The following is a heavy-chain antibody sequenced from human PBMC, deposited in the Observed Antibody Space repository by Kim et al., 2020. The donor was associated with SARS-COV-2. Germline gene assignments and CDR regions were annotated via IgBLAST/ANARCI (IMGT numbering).Heavy chain of an antibody. Sequence: NPSPKSRVTISIDTSKNQFSRKLSSVTAADTAVYYCARRGSGSYSFWFDPWGHGILVTVSS. J-gene: IGHJ5*02. D-gene: IGHD3-10*01. V-gene: IGHV4-59*08. CDR3: ARRGSGSYSFWFDP.